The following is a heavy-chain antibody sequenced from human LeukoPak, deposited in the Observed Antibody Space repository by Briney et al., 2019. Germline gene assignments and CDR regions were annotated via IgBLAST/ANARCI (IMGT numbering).Heavy chain of an antibody. CDR3: ERAIYCSGGSCHWEFDY. J-gene: IGHJ4*02. CDR2: INPRDGSI. V-gene: IGHV1-46*01. D-gene: IGHD2-15*01. CDR1: GYTFTNYY. Sequence: ASVKVSCKASGYTFTNYYVHWVRQAPGQGLEWMGIINPRDGSISYAQKFQGRVTMTRATSTSTVYMELSSLSSKDTAVYYCERAIYCSGGSCHWEFDYWGQGTLVTVSS.